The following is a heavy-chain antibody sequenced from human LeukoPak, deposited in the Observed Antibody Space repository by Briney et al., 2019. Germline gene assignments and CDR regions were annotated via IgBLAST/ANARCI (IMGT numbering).Heavy chain of an antibody. J-gene: IGHJ4*02. V-gene: IGHV4-61*02. CDR2: IYTSGST. Sequence: SQTLSLTCTVSGGPISSGSYYWSWIRQPAGKGLEWIGRIYTSGSTNYNPSLKSRVTISVDTSKNQFSLKLSSVTAADTAVYYCARGQPYYDFWSGYFDYWGQGTLVTVSS. CDR1: GGPISSGSYY. D-gene: IGHD3-3*01. CDR3: ARGQPYYDFWSGYFDY.